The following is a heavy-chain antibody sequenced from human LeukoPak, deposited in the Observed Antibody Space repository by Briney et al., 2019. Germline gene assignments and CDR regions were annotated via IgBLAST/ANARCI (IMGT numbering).Heavy chain of an antibody. Sequence: SSETLSLTCTVSGGSISSYYWSWIRQPAGKGLEWIGRIYTSGSTNYNPSLKSRVTISVDTSKNQFSLKLSSVTAADTAVYYCASLTRGYCSGGSCYGAFDIWGQGTMVTVSS. J-gene: IGHJ3*02. V-gene: IGHV4-4*07. CDR2: IYTSGST. CDR1: GGSISSYY. D-gene: IGHD2-15*01. CDR3: ASLTRGYCSGGSCYGAFDI.